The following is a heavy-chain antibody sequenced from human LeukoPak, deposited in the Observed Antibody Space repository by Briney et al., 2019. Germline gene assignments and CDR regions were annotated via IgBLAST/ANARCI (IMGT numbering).Heavy chain of an antibody. CDR3: AKDNYYASGSYLGGMDV. J-gene: IGHJ6*02. CDR2: ISWNSAII. Sequence: GRSLRLSCAASGFTFDDYAMHWVRQAPGKGLEWVSGISWNSAIIGYADSVKGRFTISRDNARNSLYLQMNSLRAEDTAFYYRAKDNYYASGSYLGGMDVWGQGTTVTVSS. CDR1: GFTFDDYA. D-gene: IGHD3-10*01. V-gene: IGHV3-9*01.